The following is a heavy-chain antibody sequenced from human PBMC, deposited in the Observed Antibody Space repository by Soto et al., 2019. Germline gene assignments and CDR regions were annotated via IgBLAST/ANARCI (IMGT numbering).Heavy chain of an antibody. Sequence: SGPTLVNPTQTLTLTCTFSGFSLSTSGVGVGWIRQPPGKALEWLALIYWDDDKRYSPSLKGRLTITKDTSKNQVPLTMTNMDPVDTATYFCARSKYSISSFDYWGQGALVTVSS. CDR1: GFSLSTSGVG. D-gene: IGHD6-6*01. CDR3: ARSKYSISSFDY. V-gene: IGHV2-5*02. CDR2: IYWDDDK. J-gene: IGHJ4*02.